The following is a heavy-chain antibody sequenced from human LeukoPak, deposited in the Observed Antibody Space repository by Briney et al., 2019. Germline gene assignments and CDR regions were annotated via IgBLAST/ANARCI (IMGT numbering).Heavy chain of an antibody. V-gene: IGHV4-59*08. CDR3: ARHSGKGGPFDY. J-gene: IGHJ4*02. CDR1: GGSISSYY. Sequence: SETLSLTCTVSGGSISSYYWSWIRQPPGKGLEWIGYIYYSGSTNYNPSLKSRVTISVDTSKDQFSLKLSSVTAADTAVYYCARHSGKGGPFDYWGQGTLVTVSS. D-gene: IGHD5-12*01. CDR2: IYYSGST.